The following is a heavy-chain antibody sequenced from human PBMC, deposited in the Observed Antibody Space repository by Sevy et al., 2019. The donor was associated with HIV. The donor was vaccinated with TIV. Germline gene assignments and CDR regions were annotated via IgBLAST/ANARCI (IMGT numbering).Heavy chain of an antibody. Sequence: ESLKISCAASGFTFSNYWMSWVRQAPGKGLEWVAHIKRDGSEKYYVDSVKGRFSISRDNPKNSLYLQMNSLRAEDTAVYYCARDCSSTTCLWGLDVWGQGTTVTVSS. CDR3: ARDCSSTTCLWGLDV. J-gene: IGHJ6*02. CDR1: GFTFSNYW. CDR2: IKRDGSEK. V-gene: IGHV3-7*03. D-gene: IGHD2-2*01.